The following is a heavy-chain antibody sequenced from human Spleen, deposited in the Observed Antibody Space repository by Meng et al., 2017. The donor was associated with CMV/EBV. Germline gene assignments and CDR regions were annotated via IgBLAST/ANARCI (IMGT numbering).Heavy chain of an antibody. D-gene: IGHD3-22*01. V-gene: IGHV4-30-4*01. CDR2: IYYSGSA. J-gene: IGHJ4*02. Sequence: SGASISSGEYYWSWIRQPTGKGLEWVGYIYYSGSAYYNPSLNSRFTISINTSKNQFSLNLRSVTAADAAVYYCATYSYYDSRGYLFDYWGQGTLVSLL. CDR3: ATYSYYDSRGYLFDY. CDR1: GASISSGEYY.